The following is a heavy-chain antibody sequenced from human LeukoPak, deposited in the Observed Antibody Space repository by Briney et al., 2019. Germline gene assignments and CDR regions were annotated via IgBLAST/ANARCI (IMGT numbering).Heavy chain of an antibody. CDR2: IRYDGSDK. D-gene: IGHD1/OR15-1a*01. Sequence: GGSLRLSCAASGFIFTDYGMHWVRQAPGKGLEWLTFIRYDGSDKYYADSVKGRFTISRDNSKNTLYLQMNSLTSEDTAVYYCAKEGTASKPSDLDYWGQGTLVTASS. J-gene: IGHJ4*02. CDR1: GFIFTDYG. V-gene: IGHV3-30*02. CDR3: AKEGTASKPSDLDY.